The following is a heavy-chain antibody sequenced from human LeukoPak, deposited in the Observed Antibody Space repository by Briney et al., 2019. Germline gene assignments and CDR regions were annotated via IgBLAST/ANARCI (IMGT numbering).Heavy chain of an antibody. CDR2: IYYSGST. CDR1: GGSISSYY. Sequence: KASETLSLTCTVSGGSISSYYWSWIRQPPGKGLEWIGYIYYSGSTNYNPSLKSRVTISVDTSKNQFSLKLSSVTAADTAVYYCARAVEMATITWFDPWGQGTLVTVSS. CDR3: ARAVEMATITWFDP. V-gene: IGHV4-59*08. D-gene: IGHD5-24*01. J-gene: IGHJ5*02.